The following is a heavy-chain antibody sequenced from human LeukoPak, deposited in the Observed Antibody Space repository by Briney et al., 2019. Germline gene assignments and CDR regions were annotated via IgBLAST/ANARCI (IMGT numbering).Heavy chain of an antibody. CDR1: GGSISSYY. Sequence: PSETLSLTCTVSGGSISSYYWSWIRQPPGKGLEWIGYIYYSGSTNYNPSLKSRVTISVDTSKNQFSLNLNSVTAVDTAVYYCARTDSHYLSFDYWGQGTLVTVSS. V-gene: IGHV4-59*01. D-gene: IGHD4-11*01. CDR2: IYYSGST. CDR3: ARTDSHYLSFDY. J-gene: IGHJ4*02.